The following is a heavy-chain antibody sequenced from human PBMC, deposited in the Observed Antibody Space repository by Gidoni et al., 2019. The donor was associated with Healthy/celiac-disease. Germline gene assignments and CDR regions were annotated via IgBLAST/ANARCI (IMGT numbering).Heavy chain of an antibody. V-gene: IGHV4-39*01. CDR3: ARNQYYYDSSGYYLDAFDI. J-gene: IGHJ3*02. CDR2: IYYSGST. Sequence: QLQLQESGPGLVKPSETLSLTCTVPGGSISSSSYHWGWIRQPPGKGLEWIGSIYYSGSTSYNPSLKSRVTISVDTSKNQFSLKLSSVTAADTAVYYCARNQYYYDSSGYYLDAFDIWGQGTMVTVSS. CDR1: GGSISSSSYH. D-gene: IGHD3-22*01.